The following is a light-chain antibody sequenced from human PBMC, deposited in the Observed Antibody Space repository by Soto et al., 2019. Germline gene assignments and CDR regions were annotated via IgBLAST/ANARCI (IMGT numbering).Light chain of an antibody. Sequence: EIVMTQSPGTLSVSPGERATLLCRASQSVRSSLAWYQQKPGQAPRLFIYGASTPAPGIPARFSGSGSGTEFTLTISSLQSEDSAVYHCQQYNDWPRTVGQGTKVDIK. V-gene: IGKV3-15*01. CDR2: GAS. CDR3: QQYNDWPRT. J-gene: IGKJ1*01. CDR1: QSVRSS.